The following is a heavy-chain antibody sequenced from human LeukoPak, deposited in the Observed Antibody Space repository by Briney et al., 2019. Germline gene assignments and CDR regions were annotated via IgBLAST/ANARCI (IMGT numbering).Heavy chain of an antibody. Sequence: PGGSLRLSCAASGFTFSTHSMNWVRQAPGKGLEWVSSISSSRSYTYYADSVKGRFTISRDNAKNSLYLQMNSLRAEDTAVFYCARDVGSSLDSWGQGTLVTVSS. V-gene: IGHV3-21*01. D-gene: IGHD6-6*01. CDR2: ISSSRSYT. CDR3: ARDVGSSLDS. CDR1: GFTFSTHS. J-gene: IGHJ4*02.